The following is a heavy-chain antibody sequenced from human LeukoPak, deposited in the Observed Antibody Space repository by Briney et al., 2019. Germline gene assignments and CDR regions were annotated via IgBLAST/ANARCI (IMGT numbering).Heavy chain of an antibody. CDR3: VRDGDAYDFDL. CDR1: GFSIRGYW. J-gene: IGHJ4*02. V-gene: IGHV3-74*01. D-gene: IGHD5-12*01. CDR2: IKSDGSWT. Sequence: PGGSLRLSCAASGFSIRGYWMHWVRQALGKGLMWVSRIKSDGSWTNYADSVRGRFTISRDNAKNTLFLQMVGLRAEDTAIYYCVRDGDAYDFDLWGQGILVTVSS.